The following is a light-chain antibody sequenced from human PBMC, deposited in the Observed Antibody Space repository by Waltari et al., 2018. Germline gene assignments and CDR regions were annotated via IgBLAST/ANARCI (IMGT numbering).Light chain of an antibody. CDR1: QAIYDF. CDR2: HAS. Sequence: QLTQSPSSLSASVGDEITITCQASQAIYDFLSWYQQKPGQAPRLLIYHASNLETGVPSRFSGSGYGTQFSLTISGLLPEDFATYYCLQFDTACLSFGGGTKVEIK. CDR3: LQFDTACLS. V-gene: IGKV1-33*01. J-gene: IGKJ4*01.